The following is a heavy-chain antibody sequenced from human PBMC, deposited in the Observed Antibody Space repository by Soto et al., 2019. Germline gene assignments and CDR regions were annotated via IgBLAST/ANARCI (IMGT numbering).Heavy chain of an antibody. Sequence: WGSLRLSCAASGFTFSSYAMHWVRQAPGKGLEWVAVISYDGSNKYYVDSVKGRFTISRDNSKNTLYLQMNSLRAEDTAVYYCARGLYSSSWSFFDYWGQGTLVTVSS. CDR1: GFTFSSYA. D-gene: IGHD6-13*01. CDR2: ISYDGSNK. CDR3: ARGLYSSSWSFFDY. V-gene: IGHV3-30-3*01. J-gene: IGHJ4*02.